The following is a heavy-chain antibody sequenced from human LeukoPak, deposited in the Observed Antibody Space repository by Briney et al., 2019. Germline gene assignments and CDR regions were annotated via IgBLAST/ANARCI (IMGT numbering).Heavy chain of an antibody. CDR2: INPNSGGT. CDR3: ARDRKNYYDSSGHYWGGGSPGDY. CDR1: GYTFTSYY. D-gene: IGHD3-22*01. V-gene: IGHV1-2*02. J-gene: IGHJ4*02. Sequence: ASVKVSCKASGYTFTSYYMHWVRQAPGQGLEWMGWINPNSGGTNYAQKFQGRVTMTRDTSISTAYMELSRLRSDDTAVYYCARDRKNYYDSSGHYWGGGSPGDYWGQGTLVTVSS.